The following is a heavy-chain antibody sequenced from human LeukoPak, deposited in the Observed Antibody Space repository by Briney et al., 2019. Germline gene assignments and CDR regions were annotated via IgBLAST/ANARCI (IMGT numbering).Heavy chain of an antibody. Sequence: GGSLRLSCAASGFTFSNYAMTWVRQAPGKGLELVSAISGSGTNTYYADSVKGRFTISRDNSKNTLYLQMNSLRAEDTAVYYCAIGLYGGPFDYWGQGTLVTVSS. D-gene: IGHD4-17*01. CDR2: ISGSGTNT. CDR3: AIGLYGGPFDY. V-gene: IGHV3-23*01. J-gene: IGHJ4*02. CDR1: GFTFSNYA.